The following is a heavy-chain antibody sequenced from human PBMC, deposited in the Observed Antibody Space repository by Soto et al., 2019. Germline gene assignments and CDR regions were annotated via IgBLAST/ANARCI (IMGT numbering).Heavy chain of an antibody. CDR1: GFTFSSYW. Sequence: GGSLRLSCAASGFTFSSYWMSWVRQAPGKGLEWVANIKQDGSEKYYVDSVKGRFTISRDNAKNSLYLQMNSLRAEDTAVYYCAREGYDSIGAFDIWGQGTMVTVSS. CDR2: IKQDGSEK. V-gene: IGHV3-7*01. J-gene: IGHJ3*02. D-gene: IGHD3-22*01. CDR3: AREGYDSIGAFDI.